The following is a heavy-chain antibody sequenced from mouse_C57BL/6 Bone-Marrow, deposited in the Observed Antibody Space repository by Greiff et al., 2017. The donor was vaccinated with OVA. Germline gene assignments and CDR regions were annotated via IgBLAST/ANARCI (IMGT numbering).Heavy chain of an antibody. J-gene: IGHJ1*03. CDR3: ASTVVAPYWFFDV. V-gene: IGHV1-82*01. CDR1: GYAFSSSW. CDR2: IYPGDGDT. Sequence: VKLMESGPELVKPGASVKISCKASGYAFSSSWMNWVKQRPGKGLEWIGRIYPGDGDTNYTGKFKGKATLTADKSSSTAYMQLSSLTSEDSAVYFGASTVVAPYWFFDVWGTGTTVTVSS. D-gene: IGHD1-1*01.